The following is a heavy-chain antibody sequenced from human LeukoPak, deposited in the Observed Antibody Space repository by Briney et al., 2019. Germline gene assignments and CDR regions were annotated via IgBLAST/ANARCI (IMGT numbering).Heavy chain of an antibody. V-gene: IGHV4-34*01. D-gene: IGHD6-19*01. CDR1: GGSFSGYY. CDR3: AREIIRFSSCWFDY. Sequence: SETLSLTCAVYGGSFSGYYWSWIRQPPGKGLEWIGEINHSGSTNYNPSLKSRVTISVDTSKNQFSLKLSSVTAADTAVYYCAREIIRFSSCWFDYWGQGTLVTVSS. CDR2: INHSGST. J-gene: IGHJ4*02.